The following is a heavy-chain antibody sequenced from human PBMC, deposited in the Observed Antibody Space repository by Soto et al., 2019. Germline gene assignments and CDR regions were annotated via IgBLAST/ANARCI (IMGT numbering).Heavy chain of an antibody. Sequence: QVQLVQSGAEVKKPGSSVKVSCKASGGTFSSYAISWVRQAPGQGLEWMGGIIPIFGTANYAQKFQGRVTITADESTRTAYMELSSLRSEDTAVYYCARGGTYNWNYVATGTWFDPWGKGTLGTVSS. V-gene: IGHV1-69*01. CDR2: IIPIFGTA. CDR3: ARGGTYNWNYVATGTWFDP. CDR1: GGTFSSYA. D-gene: IGHD1-7*01. J-gene: IGHJ5*02.